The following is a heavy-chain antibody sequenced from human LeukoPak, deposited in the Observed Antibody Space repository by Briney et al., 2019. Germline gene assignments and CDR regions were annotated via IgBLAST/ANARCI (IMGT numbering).Heavy chain of an antibody. D-gene: IGHD3-10*01. CDR2: ISWDGGST. CDR1: GFTFDDYT. Sequence: GGSLRLSCAASGFTFDDYTMHWVRQAPGKSLEWVTLISWDGGSTFYADSVKGRFTISRDNSKNSLYLQMNSLRTEDTALYYCAKDMIFEGSGELSRWGQGTLVTVSS. V-gene: IGHV3-43*01. J-gene: IGHJ4*02. CDR3: AKDMIFEGSGELSR.